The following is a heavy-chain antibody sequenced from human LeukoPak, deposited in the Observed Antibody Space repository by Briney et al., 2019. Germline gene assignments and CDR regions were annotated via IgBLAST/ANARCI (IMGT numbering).Heavy chain of an antibody. CDR1: GGSISSSSYY. Sequence: ETLSLTCTVSGGSISSSSYYWGWIRQPPGKGLEWVANIKQDGSEIYYMDSLKGPFTTDRDNAKNSLYLQMNSLRAEDTAVYYCARVIGTVTTSPLDYWGQGTLVTVSS. CDR3: ARVIGTVTTSPLDY. V-gene: IGHV3-7*01. J-gene: IGHJ4*02. D-gene: IGHD4-17*01. CDR2: IKQDGSEI.